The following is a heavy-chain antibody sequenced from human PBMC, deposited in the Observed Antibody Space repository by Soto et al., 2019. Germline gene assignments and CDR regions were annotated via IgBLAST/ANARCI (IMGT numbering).Heavy chain of an antibody. V-gene: IGHV1-8*01. Sequence: QVQLVQSVAAVKKPGASVKVSCKASGYTFTSYDINWVRQATGQGLEWMGWMNPNSGNTAYAQKLQGRVTMTRNTAISTAYMELSSLRSEDTAVYYCATERTRGFDPWGQGTLVTVSS. CDR3: ATERTRGFDP. J-gene: IGHJ5*02. CDR1: GYTFTSYD. CDR2: MNPNSGNT.